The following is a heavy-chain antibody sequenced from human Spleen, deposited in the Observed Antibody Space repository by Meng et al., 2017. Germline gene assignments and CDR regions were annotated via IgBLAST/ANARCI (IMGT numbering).Heavy chain of an antibody. CDR3: ARDNVVNKYDSRGYFAEPFNF. CDR2: INPSRGGT. D-gene: IGHD3-22*01. V-gene: IGHV1-46*01. J-gene: IGHJ6*02. Sequence: ASVKVSCKASGYTFTGYYMHWVRQAPGQGLEWMGVINPSRGGTNYAQKFQGRVTMTRDMSASVVYMQLSSLTSDDTAIYYCARDNVVNKYDSRGYFAEPFNFWGQGTTVTVSS. CDR1: GYTFTGYY.